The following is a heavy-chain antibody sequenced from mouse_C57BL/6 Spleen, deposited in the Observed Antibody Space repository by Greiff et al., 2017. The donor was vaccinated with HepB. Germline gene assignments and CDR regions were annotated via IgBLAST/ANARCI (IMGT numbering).Heavy chain of an antibody. Sequence: VKLQQPGAELVRPGSSVKLSCKASGYTFTSYWMHWVKQRPIQGLEWIGNIDPSDSETHYNQKFKDKATLTVDKSSSTAYMQLSSLTSEDSAVYYCARSYSSMDYWGQGTSVTVSS. CDR3: ARSYSSMDY. CDR1: GYTFTSYW. CDR2: IDPSDSET. J-gene: IGHJ4*01. V-gene: IGHV1-52*01. D-gene: IGHD2-12*01.